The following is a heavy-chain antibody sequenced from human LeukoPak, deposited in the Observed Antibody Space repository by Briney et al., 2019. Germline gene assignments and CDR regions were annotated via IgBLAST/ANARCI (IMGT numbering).Heavy chain of an antibody. D-gene: IGHD4-17*01. CDR3: VRGPGVSAVTTMY. Sequence: PGESLRLSCAASGFTFSSYSMNWVRQAPGKGLEWVSYISSSGSSIYYADSVKGRFTISRDNANKLLYLQMNSLSAEDTAVYYCVRGPGVSAVTTMYWGQGTLVTVSS. J-gene: IGHJ4*02. V-gene: IGHV3-48*01. CDR1: GFTFSSYS. CDR2: ISSSGSSI.